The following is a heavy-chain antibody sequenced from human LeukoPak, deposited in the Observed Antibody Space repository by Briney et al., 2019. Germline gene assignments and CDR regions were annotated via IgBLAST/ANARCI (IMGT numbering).Heavy chain of an antibody. CDR1: GYTFTSYY. J-gene: IGHJ1*01. CDR3: AGTQFYHLDFQH. CDR2: INPSGGST. Sequence: ASVKVSCTASGYTFTSYYMHWVRQAPGQGLEWMGIINPSGGSTSYAQKFQGRVTMTRDTSTSTVYMELSSLRSEDTAVYYCAGTQFYHLDFQHWGQSTLVTVSS. V-gene: IGHV1-46*01. D-gene: IGHD3-3*02.